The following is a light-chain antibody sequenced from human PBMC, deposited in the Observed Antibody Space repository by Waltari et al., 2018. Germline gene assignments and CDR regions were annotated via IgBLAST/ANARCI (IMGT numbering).Light chain of an antibody. Sequence: QPALTQPASVSGSPGQSITIPCSGSSTDFGANKYVSWYQQHPGRAPKVVIYDVTKRPSGISDRFSGSKSASAASLTISGLQPEDEADYYCSSRTTSITWVFGGGTKLTVL. CDR1: STDFGANKY. CDR3: SSRTTSITWV. CDR2: DVT. J-gene: IGLJ3*02. V-gene: IGLV2-14*03.